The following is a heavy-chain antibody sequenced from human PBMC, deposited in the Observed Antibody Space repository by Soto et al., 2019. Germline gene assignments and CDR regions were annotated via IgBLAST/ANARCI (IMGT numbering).Heavy chain of an antibody. CDR3: ARDSAVGSSKRGFEN. CDR2: ISNTGNT. V-gene: IGHV4-59*01. D-gene: IGHD2-2*01. CDR1: GGSISGYY. Sequence: VQLQESGPRLVRPSETLSLSCTVSGGSISGYYWNWIRQPPGRGLEWIGYISNTGNTNYNPSLKSRVSISVDTSKNQVSLNLRAVTAEDTALYYCARDSAVGSSKRGFENWGQGTLVTVSS. J-gene: IGHJ4*02.